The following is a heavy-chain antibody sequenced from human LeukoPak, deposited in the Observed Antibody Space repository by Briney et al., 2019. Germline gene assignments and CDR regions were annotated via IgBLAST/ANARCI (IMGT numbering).Heavy chain of an antibody. CDR1: GYSFTSYD. CDR2: MNPNSGNT. CDR3: AIEILTIQGNN. D-gene: IGHD3-3*01. J-gene: IGHJ4*02. V-gene: IGHV1-8*01. Sequence: ASVKVSCKASGYSFTSYDINWVRQATGQGLEWMGWMNPNSGNTGYAQKFQGRVTMTRDTSIGTAYMELSSLRSEDTAVYYCAIEILTIQGNNWGQGTLVTVSS.